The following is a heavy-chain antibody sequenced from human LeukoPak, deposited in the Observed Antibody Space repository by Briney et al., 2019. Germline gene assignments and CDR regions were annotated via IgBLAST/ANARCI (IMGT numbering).Heavy chain of an antibody. CDR2: IYYSGST. CDR3: ARHGEFGPGIDFDY. D-gene: IGHD3-10*01. V-gene: IGHV4-39*01. Sequence: PSETLSLTCTVSGGSISSSSYYWGWIRQPPGKGLEWIGSIYYSGSTYYNPSLKSRVTISVDTSKTQFSLKLSSETAADTAVYYCARHGEFGPGIDFDYWGQGTLVTVSS. J-gene: IGHJ4*02. CDR1: GGSISSSSYY.